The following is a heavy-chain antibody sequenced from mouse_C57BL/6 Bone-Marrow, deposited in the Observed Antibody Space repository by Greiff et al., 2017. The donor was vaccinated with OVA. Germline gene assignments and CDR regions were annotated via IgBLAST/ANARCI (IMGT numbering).Heavy chain of an antibody. V-gene: IGHV1-69*01. D-gene: IGHD1-1*01. J-gene: IGHJ2*01. CDR2: IDPSDSYT. Sequence: VQLQQSGAELVMPGASVKLSCKASGYTFTSYWMHWVKQRPGQGLEWIGEIDPSDSYTNYNQKFKGKSTLTVDKSSSTAYMQLSSLTSEDSAVYYCARYYYGSSRGDFDYWGQGTTLTVSS. CDR1: GYTFTSYW. CDR3: ARYYYGSSRGDFDY.